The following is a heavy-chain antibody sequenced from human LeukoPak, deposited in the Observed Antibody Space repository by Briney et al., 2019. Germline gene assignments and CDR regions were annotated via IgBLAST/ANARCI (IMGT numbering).Heavy chain of an antibody. V-gene: IGHV4-34*01. CDR2: INHSGST. J-gene: IGHJ4*02. D-gene: IGHD6-13*01. CDR3: ARGRGGPLAAAGTEVRYYFDS. CDR1: GGSFSGYY. Sequence: SETLSLTCAVYGGSFSGYYWSWIRQPPGKGLEWIGEINHSGSTNYNPSLKSRVTISVDTSKNQFSLKLSSVTAADTAVYYCARGRGGPLAAAGTEVRYYFDSWGQGTLVTVSS.